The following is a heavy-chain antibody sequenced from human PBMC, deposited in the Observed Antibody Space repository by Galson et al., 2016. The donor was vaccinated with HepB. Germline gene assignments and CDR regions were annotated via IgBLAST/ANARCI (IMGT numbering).Heavy chain of an antibody. D-gene: IGHD6-13*01. CDR1: GYTFSRNP. J-gene: IGHJ3*01. CDR3: ASPSSTWHNGLDV. V-gene: IGHV1-3*01. CDR2: INAGNGNT. Sequence: SGYTFSRNPMHWVRQAPGQSLEWMGWINAGNGNTKYSQKFQGRVSLTSDTYASTAYMELSRLSSADTAVYFCASPSSTWHNGLDVWGQGTVVVVSS.